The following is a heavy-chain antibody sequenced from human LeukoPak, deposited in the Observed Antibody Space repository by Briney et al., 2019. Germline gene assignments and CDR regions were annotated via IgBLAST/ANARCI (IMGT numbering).Heavy chain of an antibody. J-gene: IGHJ4*02. CDR3: AKDLYCGGGSCG. V-gene: IGHV3-30*02. Sequence: SGGSLRLSCAASGFTFSDYGMHWVRQAPGKGLEWVAFIRYDGSNKNYADSVKGRFTIPRDNSKNTLYLQMNSLRAEDTAVYYCAKDLYCGGGSCGWGQGTLVTVSS. D-gene: IGHD2-15*01. CDR2: IRYDGSNK. CDR1: GFTFSDYG.